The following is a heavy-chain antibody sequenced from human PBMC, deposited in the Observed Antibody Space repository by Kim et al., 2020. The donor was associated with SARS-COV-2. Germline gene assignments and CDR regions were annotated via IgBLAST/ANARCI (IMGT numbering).Heavy chain of an antibody. Sequence: GGSLRLSCAASGFTFSSYAMSWVRQAPGKGLEWVSAISGSGGSTYYADSVKGRFTISRDNSKNTLYLQMNSLRAEDTAVYYCAKVSDYLLRLGELSYLDYWGQGTLVTVSS. CDR1: GFTFSSYA. D-gene: IGHD3-16*02. CDR2: ISGSGGST. V-gene: IGHV3-23*01. CDR3: AKVSDYLLRLGELSYLDY. J-gene: IGHJ4*02.